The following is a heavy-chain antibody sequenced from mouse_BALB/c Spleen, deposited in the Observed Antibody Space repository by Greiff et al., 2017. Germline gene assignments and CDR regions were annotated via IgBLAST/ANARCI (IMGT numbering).Heavy chain of an antibody. CDR2: ISNGGGST. D-gene: IGHD1-1*01. CDR3: SSYPSFAY. V-gene: IGHV5-12-2*01. J-gene: IGHJ3*01. Sequence: EVKLEESGGGLVQPGGSLKLSCAASGFTFSSYTMSWVRQTPEKRLEWVAYISNGGGSTYYPDTVKGRFTISRDNAKNTLYLQMSSLKSEDTAMYYCSSYPSFAYWGQGTLVTVSA. CDR1: GFTFSSYT.